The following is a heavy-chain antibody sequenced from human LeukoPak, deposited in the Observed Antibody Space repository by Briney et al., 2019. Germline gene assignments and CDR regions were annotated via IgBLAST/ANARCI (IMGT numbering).Heavy chain of an antibody. V-gene: IGHV4-39*02. J-gene: IGHJ6*03. D-gene: IGHD5-12*01. CDR1: GGSINSNSYY. Sequence: PSETLSLTCTVSGGSINSNSYYWGCIRQPPGKGLEWIGSIYYSGSTYYNPSLKSRVTISVDTSKNQFSLKLSSVTAADTAVYYCARESSYIRGYSGYPHYYYMDVWGKGTTVTVSS. CDR3: ARESSYIRGYSGYPHYYYMDV. CDR2: IYYSGST.